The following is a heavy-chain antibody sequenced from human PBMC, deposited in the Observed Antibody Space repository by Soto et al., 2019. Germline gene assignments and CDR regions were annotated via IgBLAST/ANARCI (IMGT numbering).Heavy chain of an antibody. CDR3: AKGGTTTNIILDS. V-gene: IGHV3-23*01. CDR2: IRGSGEAT. D-gene: IGHD1-1*01. Sequence: GGSLRLSCAASGFTSSNYAMSWVRQSPGKGLEWLSSIRGSGEATYYADSVKGRVTISRDNDKNTLYLQINSLTAGDTAVYYCAKGGTTTNIILDSWGPGTPVTVSS. CDR1: GFTSSNYA. J-gene: IGHJ4*02.